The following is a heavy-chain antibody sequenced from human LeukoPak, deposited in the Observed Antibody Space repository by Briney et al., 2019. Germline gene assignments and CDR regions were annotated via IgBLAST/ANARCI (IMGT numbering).Heavy chain of an antibody. J-gene: IGHJ4*02. V-gene: IGHV3-23*01. CDR3: TKRATGGSGSHMDS. D-gene: IGHD3-10*01. CDR1: GFISRDYA. Sequence: GGSQRLSCVASGFISRDYAMSWGRQAPGKGLEWVATISGRTGATYYGDSVKGRFTISRDNSENTLYLQMDSLRVEDTALYYCTKRATGGSGSHMDSWGQGILVTVSS. CDR2: ISGRTGAT.